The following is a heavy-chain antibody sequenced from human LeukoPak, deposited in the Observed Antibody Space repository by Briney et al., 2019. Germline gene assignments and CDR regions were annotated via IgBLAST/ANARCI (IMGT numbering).Heavy chain of an antibody. Sequence: PSETLSLTCAVYGGSFSGYYWSWIRQPPGKGLEWIGEINHSGSTNYNPSLKSRVTISADTSKSQFSLKLSSVTAADTAVYYCARVPSWGALDYWGQGTLVTVSS. CDR3: ARVPSWGALDY. J-gene: IGHJ4*02. CDR2: INHSGST. D-gene: IGHD3-16*01. V-gene: IGHV4-34*01. CDR1: GGSFSGYY.